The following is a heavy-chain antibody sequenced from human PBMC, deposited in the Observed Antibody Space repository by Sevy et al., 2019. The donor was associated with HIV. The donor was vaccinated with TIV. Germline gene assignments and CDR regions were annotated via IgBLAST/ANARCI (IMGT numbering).Heavy chain of an antibody. Sequence: GGSLRLSCAASGFSLSDSWMTWVRQAPGKGLEWVGRIKSKTGGGTTDYAAPVKGRFTISRVDSQNMLFLQMNSLKTEDTAVYFCASRASFEWWGQGTLVTVSS. J-gene: IGHJ4*02. D-gene: IGHD3-9*01. V-gene: IGHV3-15*01. CDR2: IKSKTGGGTT. CDR3: ASRASFEW. CDR1: GFSLSDSW.